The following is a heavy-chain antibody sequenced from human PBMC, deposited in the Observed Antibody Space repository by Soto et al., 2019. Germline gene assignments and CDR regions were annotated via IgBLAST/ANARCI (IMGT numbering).Heavy chain of an antibody. CDR3: ARQRVKRLQSRYYYYNGMDV. CDR1: GYSFTTYW. D-gene: IGHD1-1*01. J-gene: IGHJ6*02. CDR2: IYPGDSDT. V-gene: IGHV5-51*01. Sequence: PGESLKISCQGSGYSFTTYWIAWVRQMPGKGLECMGIIYPGDSDTRYSPSFQGQVTISADKSISTAYLQWSSLKASDTAMYYCARQRVKRLQSRYYYYNGMDVWGQGTTVTVSS.